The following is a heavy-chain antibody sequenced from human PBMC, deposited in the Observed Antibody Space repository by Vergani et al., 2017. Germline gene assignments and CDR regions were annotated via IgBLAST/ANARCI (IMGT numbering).Heavy chain of an antibody. CDR2: ISYDGSNK. Sequence: QVQLVESGGGVVQPGRSLRLSCAASGFTFSSYGMHWVRQAPGKGLEWVAVISYDGSNKYYADSVKGRFTISRDNSKNTLYLQMTSLRAEDTAVYYCARSHSSPPFWGQGTLVTVSS. CDR3: ARSHSSPPF. D-gene: IGHD6-13*01. V-gene: IGHV3-30*03. CDR1: GFTFSSYG. J-gene: IGHJ4*02.